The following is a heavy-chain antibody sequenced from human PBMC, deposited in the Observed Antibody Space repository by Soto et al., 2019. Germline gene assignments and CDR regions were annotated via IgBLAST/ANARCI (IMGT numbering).Heavy chain of an antibody. J-gene: IGHJ4*02. Sequence: PSETLSLTCTVPGGSISSSSYYWGWIRQPPGKGLEWIGSIYYSGSTYYNPSLKSRVTISVDTSKNQFSLKLSSVTAADTAVYYCARHAAGITYFDYWGQGTLVTVSS. V-gene: IGHV4-39*01. D-gene: IGHD1-20*01. CDR1: GGSISSSSYY. CDR2: IYYSGST. CDR3: ARHAAGITYFDY.